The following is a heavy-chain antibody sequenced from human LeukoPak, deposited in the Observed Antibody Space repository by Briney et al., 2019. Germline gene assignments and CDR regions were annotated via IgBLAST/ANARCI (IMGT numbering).Heavy chain of an antibody. CDR2: MYYSGNT. J-gene: IGHJ4*02. D-gene: IGHD2-15*01. V-gene: IGHV4-39*07. CDR3: ARGGGSRTDY. Sequence: SETLSLTCTVSGGSISSSTYYWGWIRQPPGKGLEWVGSMYYSGNTYYNPSLKSRVTISVDTSKNQFSLKLSSVTAADTAVYYCARGGGSRTDYWGQGTLVTVSS. CDR1: GGSISSSTYY.